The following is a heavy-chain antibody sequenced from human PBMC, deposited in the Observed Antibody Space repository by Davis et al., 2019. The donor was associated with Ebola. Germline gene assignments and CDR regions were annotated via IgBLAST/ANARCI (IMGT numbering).Heavy chain of an antibody. CDR1: QFTSIASA. D-gene: IGHD3-22*01. CDR2: ISGSAAST. J-gene: IGHJ4*02. CDR3: ARIVPDWYDSSGYSRNGRFDC. V-gene: IGHV3-23*01. Sequence: GGPLRPPCLAPQFTSIASAMNWARQVPGKGPEWVPSISGSAASTYYADSVKGRFTISRDNSKNTLYLQMNSLRPDDTAVYYCARIVPDWYDSSGYSRNGRFDCWGQGALVTVSS.